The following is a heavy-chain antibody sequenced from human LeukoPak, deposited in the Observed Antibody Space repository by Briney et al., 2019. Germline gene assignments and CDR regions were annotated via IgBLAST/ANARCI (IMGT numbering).Heavy chain of an antibody. J-gene: IGHJ4*02. D-gene: IGHD5-18*01. V-gene: IGHV3-74*01. CDR2: INGDASST. Sequence: PGGSLRLSCAASGLTLSGYWMRGVRQAPGKGLVGVARINGDASSTSYTASVKGRFTISRDNAKSTLYLQMNSLRVEDTAVYYCARARGNTYGYFEYWGQGTLVTVSS. CDR3: ARARGNTYGYFEY. CDR1: GLTLSGYW.